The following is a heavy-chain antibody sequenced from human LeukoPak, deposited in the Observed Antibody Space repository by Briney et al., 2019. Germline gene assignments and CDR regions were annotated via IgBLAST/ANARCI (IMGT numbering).Heavy chain of an antibody. Sequence: PSQTLSLTCAVSGGSISSGGYSWSWIRQPPGKGLEWIGYIYHSGSTYYNPSLKSRVTISVDRSKNQFSLKLSSVTAADTAVYYCARSRSGYCGFDYWGQGTPVTVSS. V-gene: IGHV4-30-2*01. CDR1: GGSISSGGYS. CDR2: IYHSGST. J-gene: IGHJ4*02. CDR3: ARSRSGYCGFDY. D-gene: IGHD3-22*01.